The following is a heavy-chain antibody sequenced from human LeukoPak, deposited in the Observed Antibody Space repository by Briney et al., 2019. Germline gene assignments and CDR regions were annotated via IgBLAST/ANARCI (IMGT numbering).Heavy chain of an antibody. CDR3: ARSGTGVFLLGRERLLRYGMDV. D-gene: IGHD3-3*01. CDR1: GGSFSGYY. CDR2: INHSGST. Sequence: PSETLSLTCAVDGGSFSGYYWSWIRQPPGKGLELIGEINHSGSTNYNPSLKSRVSISVDTSKNQFALKLSSVTAADTAVYYCARSGTGVFLLGRERLLRYGMDVWGQGNTVTVSS. J-gene: IGHJ6*02. V-gene: IGHV4-34*01.